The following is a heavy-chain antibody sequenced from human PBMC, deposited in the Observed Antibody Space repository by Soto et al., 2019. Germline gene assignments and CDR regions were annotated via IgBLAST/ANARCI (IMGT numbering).Heavy chain of an antibody. J-gene: IGHJ4*02. Sequence: SETLSLTCTVSGDSITGGGYYWNWVRQLPGKGLEWIGCVYYTGTTYYNPSLKSRITISIDSSKNQFSLTLSSVTAADTALYICARGAPRGRGVPTYLHYWGQGTLVTVSS. CDR2: VYYTGTT. CDR3: ARGAPRGRGVPTYLHY. D-gene: IGHD3-10*01. V-gene: IGHV4-31*03. CDR1: GDSITGGGYY.